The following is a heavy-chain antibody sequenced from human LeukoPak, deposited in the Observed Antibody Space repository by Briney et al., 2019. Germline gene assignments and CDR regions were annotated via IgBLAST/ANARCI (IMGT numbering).Heavy chain of an antibody. CDR2: ISDHGKSR. CDR3: ARARIAAPLLDY. Sequence: GGSLRLSCAASGFTFSNYEMNWVRQTPGKGLEWVSYISDHGKSRNYVDSVKGRFTISRDNAKNSLYLQMSSLRVEDTAVYFCARARIAAPLLDYWGQGTLVSVSS. V-gene: IGHV3-48*03. J-gene: IGHJ4*02. D-gene: IGHD6-13*01. CDR1: GFTFSNYE.